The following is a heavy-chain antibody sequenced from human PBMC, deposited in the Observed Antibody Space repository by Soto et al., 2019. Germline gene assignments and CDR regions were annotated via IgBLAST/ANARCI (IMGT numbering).Heavy chain of an antibody. CDR3: ARRFESGGSGWFFDY. Sequence: PGEFLKISCKGSGYSFTSYWIGWVRQMPGKGLEWMGIIYPGDSDTRYSPSFQGQVTISADKSISTAYLQWSSLKASDTAMYYCARRFESGGSGWFFDYWGQGTLVTVSS. V-gene: IGHV5-51*01. D-gene: IGHD6-19*01. J-gene: IGHJ4*02. CDR1: GYSFTSYW. CDR2: IYPGDSDT.